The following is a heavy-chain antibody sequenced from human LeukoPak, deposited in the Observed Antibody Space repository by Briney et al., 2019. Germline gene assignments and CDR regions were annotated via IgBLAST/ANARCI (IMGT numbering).Heavy chain of an antibody. V-gene: IGHV1-2*02. D-gene: IGHD2-21*01. Sequence: GASVKVSCKASGYTFTAQYMHWVRQAPGQGLEWMGWINPNNGDTKYAESFLGRVTMTRDTSTTTAYMELTNLRSDDTAVYFCVSYPRNIPTPPFDYWGQGTLVTVSS. CDR3: VSYPRNIPTPPFDY. CDR1: GYTFTAQY. J-gene: IGHJ4*02. CDR2: INPNNGDT.